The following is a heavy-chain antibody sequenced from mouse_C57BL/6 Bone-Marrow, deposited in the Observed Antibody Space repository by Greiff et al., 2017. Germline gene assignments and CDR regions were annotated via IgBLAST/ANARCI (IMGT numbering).Heavy chain of an antibody. CDR2: INPNNGGT. V-gene: IGHV1-26*01. CDR3: ARKWRAGYSNSFDY. D-gene: IGHD2-5*01. CDR1: GYTFTDYY. J-gene: IGHJ2*01. Sequence: VQLQQSGPELVKPGASVKISCKASGYTFTDYYMNWVKQSHGKSLEWIGDINPNNGGTSYNQKFKGKATLTVDKSSSTAYMELRSLTSEDSAVYYCARKWRAGYSNSFDYWGQGTTLTVSS.